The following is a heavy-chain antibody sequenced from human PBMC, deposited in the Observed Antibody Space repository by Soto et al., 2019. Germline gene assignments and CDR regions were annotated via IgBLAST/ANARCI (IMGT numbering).Heavy chain of an antibody. CDR1: GFTFSMFA. V-gene: IGHV3-23*01. Sequence: GGSLRLSCAASGFTFSMFAMNWVRQAPGKGLEWVASISYSGGSTNYADSVRGRFTFSRDNSKNTLSLQMTSLRAEDTAVYYCAKVMGSTSSTANFDYWGRGTLVTVSS. J-gene: IGHJ4*02. CDR2: ISYSGGST. D-gene: IGHD3-10*01. CDR3: AKVMGSTSSTANFDY.